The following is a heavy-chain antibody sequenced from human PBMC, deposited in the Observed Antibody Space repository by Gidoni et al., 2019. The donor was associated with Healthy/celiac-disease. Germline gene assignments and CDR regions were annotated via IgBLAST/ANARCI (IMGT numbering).Heavy chain of an antibody. CDR2: IYYSGST. CDR3: ALLYDSSGYIDY. Sequence: QLQLQESGPGLVKPSETLSLTCTVSGGSISSSSYYWGWIRQPPGKGLEWIGSIYYSGSTYYNPSLKSRVTISVDTSKNQFSLKLSSVTAADTAVYYCALLYDSSGYIDYWGQGTLVTVSS. V-gene: IGHV4-39*01. J-gene: IGHJ4*02. D-gene: IGHD3-22*01. CDR1: GGSISSSSYY.